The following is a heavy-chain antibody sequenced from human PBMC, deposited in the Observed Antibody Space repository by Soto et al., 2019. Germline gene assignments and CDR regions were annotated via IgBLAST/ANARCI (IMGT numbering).Heavy chain of an antibody. J-gene: IGHJ6*02. CDR1: WYSYKRYW. CDR2: FDPGDYDT. CDR3: ANRHYCGMGV. V-gene: IGHV5-51*01. Sequence: PVESLKISCNGSWYSYKRYWILWVFQMPAQSLESMGVFDPGDYDTRYSQSFQGQVTISANRSVSTAYLQGSSLKASDTARYCCANRHYCGMGVWGQGTKVTVSS.